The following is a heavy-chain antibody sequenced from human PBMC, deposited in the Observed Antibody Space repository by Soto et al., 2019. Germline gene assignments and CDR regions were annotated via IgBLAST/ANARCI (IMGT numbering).Heavy chain of an antibody. V-gene: IGHV3-23*01. Sequence: GGSLRPSCAACGFTFNNYAMNWVRQAPGKGLDWVSAVRGSGDSTYYGDSVKGRFTIPRDNSKNALYLQMNRLRAEETAVYYCAKSRCSSTWYGMDVWGQGITVTVSS. CDR2: VRGSGDST. CDR1: GFTFNNYA. D-gene: IGHD6-13*01. J-gene: IGHJ6*02. CDR3: AKSRCSSTWYGMDV.